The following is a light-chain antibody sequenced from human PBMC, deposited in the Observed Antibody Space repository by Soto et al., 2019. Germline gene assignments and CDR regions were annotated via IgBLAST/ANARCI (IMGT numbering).Light chain of an antibody. J-gene: IGLJ7*01. CDR1: SSDVGSYNL. Sequence: QSALTQPASVSGSPGQSITISCTGTSSDVGSYNLVSWYQQHPGKAPKLMLYEGSKRPSGVSNRFSGSKSGNTASLTTSGLQAEDEADYYCCSFAGSSTHAVFGGGTQLTVL. CDR3: CSFAGSSTHAV. CDR2: EGS. V-gene: IGLV2-23*01.